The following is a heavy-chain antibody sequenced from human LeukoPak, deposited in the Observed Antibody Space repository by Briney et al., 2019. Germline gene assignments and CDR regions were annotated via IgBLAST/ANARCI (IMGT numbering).Heavy chain of an antibody. CDR3: AAPTMVRVP. Sequence: GGSLRLSCAASGFTFSDYYMSWIRQAPGKGLEWVSYISSSSSYTNYADSVKGRFTISRDNAKNSLYLQMNSLRAEDTAVYYCAAPTMVRVPWGQGTLVTVSS. D-gene: IGHD3-10*01. CDR1: GFTFSDYY. V-gene: IGHV3-11*03. J-gene: IGHJ5*02. CDR2: ISSSSSYT.